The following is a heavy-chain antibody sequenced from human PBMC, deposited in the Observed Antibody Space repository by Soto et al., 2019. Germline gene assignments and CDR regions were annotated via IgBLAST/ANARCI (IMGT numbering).Heavy chain of an antibody. CDR1: GFSLSSKS. Sequence: GGSLRLSCGVSGFSLSSKSMSWVRQAPGKGLEWVASIKYDGNEKFYVDSVKGRFTVSRDNAKNSLYLQMNSLRGDDTALYYCESLLDDVTTFAYGGQGSLVPVSS. CDR3: ESLLDDVTTFAY. J-gene: IGHJ4*02. V-gene: IGHV3-7*01. D-gene: IGHD1-1*01. CDR2: IKYDGNEK.